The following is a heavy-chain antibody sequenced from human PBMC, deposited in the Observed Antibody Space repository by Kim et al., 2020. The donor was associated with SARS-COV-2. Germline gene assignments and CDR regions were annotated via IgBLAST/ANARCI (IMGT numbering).Heavy chain of an antibody. Sequence: GGSLRLSCAASGFTFSSYAMHWVRQAPGKGLEWVAVISYDGSNKYYADSVKGRFTISRDNSKNTLYLQMNSLRAEDTAVYYCARLDSYDSSGYLPGDHRDGLYFDYWGQGTLVTVSS. D-gene: IGHD3-22*01. V-gene: IGHV3-30-3*01. CDR3: ARLDSYDSSGYLPGDHRDGLYFDY. CDR2: ISYDGSNK. J-gene: IGHJ4*02. CDR1: GFTFSSYA.